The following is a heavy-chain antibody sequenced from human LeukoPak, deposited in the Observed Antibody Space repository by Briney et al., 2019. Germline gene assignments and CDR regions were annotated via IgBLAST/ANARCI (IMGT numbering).Heavy chain of an antibody. Sequence: GGTLRLSCAASGFPFSTYAMSWVRQAPGKGLEWVSSICGSDGSTYYADSVKGRFAISRDNSKKTLYLQMNSLRAEDTAAYYCAKDVYGDYGGLDYWGQGTLVTVSS. V-gene: IGHV3-23*01. CDR1: GFPFSTYA. J-gene: IGHJ4*02. CDR2: ICGSDGST. CDR3: AKDVYGDYGGLDY. D-gene: IGHD4-17*01.